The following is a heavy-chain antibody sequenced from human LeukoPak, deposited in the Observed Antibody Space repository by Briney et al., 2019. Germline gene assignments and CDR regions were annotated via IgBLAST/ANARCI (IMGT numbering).Heavy chain of an antibody. D-gene: IGHD3-22*01. CDR3: ASIPTMGDYDSSGYYYGPSSDY. CDR1: GFPFSTYS. CDR2: ISSNGDST. J-gene: IGHJ4*02. V-gene: IGHV3-64*01. Sequence: GGSLRLSXAASGFPFSTYSMTWVRQPPGKGLEYVSAISSNGDSTHYANSVKGRFTISRDNSKNTLYLQMNSLRAEDTAVYYCASIPTMGDYDSSGYYYGPSSDYWGQGTLVTVSS.